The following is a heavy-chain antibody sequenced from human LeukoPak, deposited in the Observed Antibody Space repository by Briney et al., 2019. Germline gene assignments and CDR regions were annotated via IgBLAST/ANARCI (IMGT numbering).Heavy chain of an antibody. CDR3: ANVYRVVGTGYYFDY. V-gene: IGHV3-23*01. J-gene: IGHJ4*02. CDR2: ISGSGGST. D-gene: IGHD6-19*01. CDR1: GFTFSSYA. Sequence: PGGSLRLSCAASGFTFSSYAMSWVRQAPGKGLEWVSAISGSGGSTYYADSVKGRFTISRDNSKNTLYLQMNSLRAEDTAVYYCANVYRVVGTGYYFDYWGQGTLVTVSS.